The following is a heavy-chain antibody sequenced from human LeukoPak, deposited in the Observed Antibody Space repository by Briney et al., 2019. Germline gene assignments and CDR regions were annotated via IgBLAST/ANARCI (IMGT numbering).Heavy chain of an antibody. Sequence: SETLSLTCTVSGGSISSYYWSWIRQPAGKGLEWIGRIYTSGSTNYNPSLKSRVTISIDTSKSQFSLRLNSVTAADTAVYYCARGPYYFGLGNDYNRFNVVYWGQGTLVTVSS. D-gene: IGHD3-10*01. CDR1: GGSISSYY. J-gene: IGHJ4*02. V-gene: IGHV4-4*07. CDR2: IYTSGST. CDR3: ARGPYYFGLGNDYNRFNVVY.